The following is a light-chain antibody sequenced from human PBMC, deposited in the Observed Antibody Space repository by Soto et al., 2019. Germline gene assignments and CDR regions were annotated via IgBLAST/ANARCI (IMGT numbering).Light chain of an antibody. CDR3: ATWDDSLDGPV. CDR2: TND. V-gene: IGLV1-44*01. J-gene: IGLJ7*01. Sequence: QSVLTQPPSASGAPGQRVTISCSGSSSNIGRNAVNWYRQLPGTAPRLLIYTNDLRPSGVPDRFSASRSGTSASLAISGLQSEDEANFYCATWDDSLDGPVFGVGTQLTVL. CDR1: SSNIGRNA.